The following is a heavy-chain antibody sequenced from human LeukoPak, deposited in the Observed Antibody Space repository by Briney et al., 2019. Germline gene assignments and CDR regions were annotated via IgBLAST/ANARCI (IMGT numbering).Heavy chain of an antibody. CDR1: GFTFTGYY. Sequence: GASVKVSCKASGFTFTGYYMHWVRQAPGQGLEWMGWINPNSGGTNYAQKFQGRVTMTRDTSITTAYMELTSLRSEDTAVYYCATWWPIDYWGQGTLVTVSS. D-gene: IGHD2-15*01. V-gene: IGHV1-2*02. J-gene: IGHJ4*02. CDR3: ATWWPIDY. CDR2: INPNSGGT.